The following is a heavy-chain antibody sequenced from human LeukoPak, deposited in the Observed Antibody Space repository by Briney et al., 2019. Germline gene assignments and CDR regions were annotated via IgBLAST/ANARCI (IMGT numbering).Heavy chain of an antibody. CDR3: AKKPDYYGSGSYSGFDY. CDR1: GFTFSRYH. V-gene: IGHV3-23*01. Sequence: GGSLRLSCAASGFTFSRYHMTWVRQAPGKRLEWVSAISGSGGSIDFADFVKGRFTISRDNSKNTVFLQMNSLRAEDTAVYYCAKKPDYYGSGSYSGFDYWGQGTLVTVSS. CDR2: ISGSGGSI. J-gene: IGHJ4*02. D-gene: IGHD3-10*01.